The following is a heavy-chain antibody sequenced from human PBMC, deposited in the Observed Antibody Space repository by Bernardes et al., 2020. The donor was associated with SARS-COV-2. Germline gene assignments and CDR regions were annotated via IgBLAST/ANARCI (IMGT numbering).Heavy chain of an antibody. CDR2: LSGSGDGS. D-gene: IGHD3-9*01. Sequence: GGSLRLSCAASGFTFSRYAMNWVRQAPGKGLEWVAALSGSGDGSYYAGSVNGRCVIARDNSKNTLFLHLYRLRAEDTAIYYCATDLSFDILTGPIYWGLGTLVTVSS. CDR3: ATDLSFDILTGPIY. J-gene: IGHJ4*02. CDR1: GFTFSRYA. V-gene: IGHV3-23*01.